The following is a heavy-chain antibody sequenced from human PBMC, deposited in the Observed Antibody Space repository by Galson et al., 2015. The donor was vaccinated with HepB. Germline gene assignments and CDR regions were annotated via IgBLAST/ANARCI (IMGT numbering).Heavy chain of an antibody. CDR3: ARDGHLAPDYFGY. Sequence: CAISGDSVSSNGAAWNWIRQSPSRGLAWLGRTYYRSKWYDNYAVSVESRITISPDTYKNQFSLHLNSVTPEDTAVYYCARDGHLAPDYFGYWGQGTLVTVSS. J-gene: IGHJ4*02. CDR1: GDSVSSNGAA. CDR2: TYYRSKWYD. V-gene: IGHV6-1*01. D-gene: IGHD3/OR15-3a*01.